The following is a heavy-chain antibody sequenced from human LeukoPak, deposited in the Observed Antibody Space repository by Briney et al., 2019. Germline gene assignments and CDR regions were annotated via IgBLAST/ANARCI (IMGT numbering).Heavy chain of an antibody. CDR2: MNPNSGNT. D-gene: IGHD3-22*01. CDR3: ATKVRSYYYYYGMDV. V-gene: IGHV1-8*01. Sequence: ASVKVSCKASGYSFSSYDINWVRQATGQGLEWMGWMNPNSGNTGYAQKFQGRVTMTRNTSISTAYMELSSLRSEDTAVYYCATKVRSYYYYYGMDVWGQGTTVTVSS. J-gene: IGHJ6*02. CDR1: GYSFSSYD.